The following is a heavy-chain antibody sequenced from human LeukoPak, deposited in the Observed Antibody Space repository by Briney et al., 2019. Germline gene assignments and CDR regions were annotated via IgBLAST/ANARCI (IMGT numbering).Heavy chain of an antibody. CDR3: AKNGQSGFSFDP. D-gene: IGHD3-3*01. CDR2: GSESGGT. Sequence: ETLSLTCAVYGGSLNGHYWSWIRQPPGKGLEWIGEGSESGGTKFNPSLKSRVTISADTSKNQFSLKLNSVTAADTAVYYCAKNGQSGFSFDPWGQGTLVTVSS. CDR1: GGSLNGHY. V-gene: IGHV4-34*01. J-gene: IGHJ5*02.